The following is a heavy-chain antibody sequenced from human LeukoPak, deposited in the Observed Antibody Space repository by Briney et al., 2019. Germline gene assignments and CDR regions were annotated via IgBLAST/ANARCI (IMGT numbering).Heavy chain of an antibody. J-gene: IGHJ4*02. CDR1: GYTFTGYY. CDR2: INPLSGGT. Sequence: APVKVSCKASGYTFTGYYMHWVRQAPGQGLEWVGWINPLSGGTNYAQKFQGRVTMTRDTSISTAYMELSSLRSDDTAVYYCARTDSTGYYYSWGQGTLVAVSS. CDR3: ARTDSTGYYYS. D-gene: IGHD3-22*01. V-gene: IGHV1-2*02.